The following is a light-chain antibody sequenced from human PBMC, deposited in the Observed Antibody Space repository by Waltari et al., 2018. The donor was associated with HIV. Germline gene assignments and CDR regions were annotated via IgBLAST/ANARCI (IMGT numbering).Light chain of an antibody. CDR2: SNN. CDR3: AAWDDNLNGPV. J-gene: IGLJ2*01. Sequence: QSVLTPPPSASGPPGQGVTIPCSGSNSNIGRNTVNCYQQLPGTAPKLLISSNNQRPSGVPDRFSGSKSGTSASLAISGLQSDDEADYYCAAWDDNLNGPVFGGGTKLTVL. V-gene: IGLV1-44*01. CDR1: NSNIGRNT.